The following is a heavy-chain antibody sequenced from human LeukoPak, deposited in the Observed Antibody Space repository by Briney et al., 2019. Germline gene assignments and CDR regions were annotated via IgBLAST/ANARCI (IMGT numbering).Heavy chain of an antibody. Sequence: GRSLRLSCAASGFTFSSYGMHWVRQAPGKGLEWVAAIWYDGSIQYYADSVKGRFTISRDNSKNTLYLQMDSLRAEDTAVYYCARAEYCSGGSCYGSDYWGQGTLVSVSS. D-gene: IGHD2-15*01. CDR2: IWYDGSIQ. J-gene: IGHJ4*02. CDR1: GFTFSSYG. V-gene: IGHV3-33*01. CDR3: ARAEYCSGGSCYGSDY.